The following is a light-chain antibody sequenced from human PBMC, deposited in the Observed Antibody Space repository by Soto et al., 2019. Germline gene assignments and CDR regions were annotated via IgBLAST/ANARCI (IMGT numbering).Light chain of an antibody. J-gene: IGKJ2*01. Sequence: DIQVTQSPSSLSASVGDRVTITCRTSQSIGRYLHWYQQKPGKAPKLLIYAASSLQSGGPSRFSGGGSGTHFTLTITNRQPVDFATYYCQQSDSSPYTFGQGTKLEI. CDR1: QSIGRY. CDR2: AAS. V-gene: IGKV1-39*01. CDR3: QQSDSSPYT.